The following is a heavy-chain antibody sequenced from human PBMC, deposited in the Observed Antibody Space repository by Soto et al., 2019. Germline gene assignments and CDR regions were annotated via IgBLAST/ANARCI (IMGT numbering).Heavy chain of an antibody. V-gene: IGHV4-59*08. D-gene: IGHD6-13*01. CDR3: ARSSSSWYGYYFDY. CDR1: GGSIRSYY. Sequence: QVQLQESGPGLVKPSETLALTCTGSGGSIRSYYWSWIRQPPGKGLAWIGYIYYSGSTNYNPSLTSRVTISVDTSKSQFSLTLSSVTAADTAVYYCARSSSSWYGYYFDYWGQGTLVTVSS. J-gene: IGHJ4*02. CDR2: IYYSGST.